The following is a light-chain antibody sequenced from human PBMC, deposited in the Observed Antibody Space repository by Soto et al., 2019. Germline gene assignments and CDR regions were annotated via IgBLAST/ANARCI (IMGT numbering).Light chain of an antibody. Sequence: DIRLTQSPSSVSSSVGDIFTITCRASQGITSWLAWYQKKPGKAPRLLIYAASNLQSGVPSRFSGSGSGTDFTLTISSLQPEDSASYYCQQANTFPITFGQGTRLEI. CDR2: AAS. J-gene: IGKJ5*01. CDR3: QQANTFPIT. V-gene: IGKV1-12*01. CDR1: QGITSW.